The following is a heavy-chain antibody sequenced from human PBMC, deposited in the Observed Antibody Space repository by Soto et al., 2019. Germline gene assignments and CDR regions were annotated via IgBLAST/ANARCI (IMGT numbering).Heavy chain of an antibody. J-gene: IGHJ5*02. D-gene: IGHD2-21*01. V-gene: IGHV4-61*01. CDR1: GGFVSSASYF. CDR3: ARMRCGEVPYWCGP. CDR2: VYYTGTT. Sequence: QVQLQESGPGLVKPSETLSLTCTVSGGFVSSASYFWSWIRQPPGKEMEFIAYVYYTGTTKYSPSLKSPASISLDTSKNQVALNLSSVTTADTAIYCCARMRCGEVPYWCGPWGQGIRVNVS.